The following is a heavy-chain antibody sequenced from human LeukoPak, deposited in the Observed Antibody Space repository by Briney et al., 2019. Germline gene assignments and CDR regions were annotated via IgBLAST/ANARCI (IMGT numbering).Heavy chain of an antibody. V-gene: IGHV3-21*01. Sequence: GGSLRLSCAASGFTFSSYSMNWVRQAPGKGLEWVSSISSSSSYIYYADSVKGRFTISRDNAKNSLYLQMNSLRAEDTAVYYCARVVGADHDAFDIWGQGTMVTVSS. CDR1: GFTFSSYS. D-gene: IGHD1-26*01. J-gene: IGHJ3*02. CDR3: ARVVGADHDAFDI. CDR2: ISSSSSYI.